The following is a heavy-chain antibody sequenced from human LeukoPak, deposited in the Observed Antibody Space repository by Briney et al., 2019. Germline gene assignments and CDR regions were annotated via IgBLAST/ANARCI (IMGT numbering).Heavy chain of an antibody. CDR2: IHQDGSQK. V-gene: IGHV3-7*01. CDR1: GFTFSRYW. CDR3: ARGQGDS. Sequence: PGGSLRLSCAASGFTFSRYWMSWVRQAPGKGLEWVANIHQDGSQKYYVDSVKGRFTISRDNAKNSLYLQMNGLSPEDTAVYYCARGQGDSWGQGTLVTVSS. J-gene: IGHJ4*02.